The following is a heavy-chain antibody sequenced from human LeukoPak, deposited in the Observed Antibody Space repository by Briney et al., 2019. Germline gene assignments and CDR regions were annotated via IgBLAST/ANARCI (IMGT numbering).Heavy chain of an antibody. D-gene: IGHD6-25*01. CDR2: INPSGGST. Sequence: ASVKVSCKASGYTFTSYDINWVRQAPGQGLEWMGIINPSGGSTSYAQKFQGRVTMTRDTSTSTVYMELSSLRSEDTAVYYCAREIEGRLAYWGQGTLVTVSS. CDR3: AREIEGRLAY. CDR1: GYTFTSYD. J-gene: IGHJ4*02. V-gene: IGHV1-46*01.